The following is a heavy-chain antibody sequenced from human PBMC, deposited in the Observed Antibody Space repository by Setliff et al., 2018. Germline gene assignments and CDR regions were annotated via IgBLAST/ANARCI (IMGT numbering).Heavy chain of an antibody. CDR1: GFTFSSYR. V-gene: IGHV3-33*08. D-gene: IGHD2-15*01. J-gene: IGHJ4*02. CDR2: IWNSGSI. Sequence: PGGSLRLSCAASGFTFSSYRMHWVRQAPGKGLEWVAVIWNSGSIGYADSVKGRFTISRDNAKNSLYLQMNSLRPEDTAVYYCARTCSGSGCYAGLESWGQGTPVTVSS. CDR3: ARTCSGSGCYAGLES.